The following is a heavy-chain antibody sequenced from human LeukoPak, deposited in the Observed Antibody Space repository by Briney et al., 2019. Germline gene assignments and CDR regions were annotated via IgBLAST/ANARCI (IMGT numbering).Heavy chain of an antibody. Sequence: SETLSLTCAVSGGFISSGGYSWSWIRQPPGKGLEWIGYIYHSGSTYYNPSLKSRVTISVDRSKNQFSLKLSSVTAADTAVYYCARGYGSGYDYWGQGTLVTVSS. D-gene: IGHD3-10*01. V-gene: IGHV4-30-2*01. CDR3: ARGYGSGYDY. CDR2: IYHSGST. CDR1: GGFISSGGYS. J-gene: IGHJ4*02.